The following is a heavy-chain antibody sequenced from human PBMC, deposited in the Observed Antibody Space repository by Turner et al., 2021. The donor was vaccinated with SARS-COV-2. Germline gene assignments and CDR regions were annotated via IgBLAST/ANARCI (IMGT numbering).Heavy chain of an antibody. CDR1: GGSFSSHH. V-gene: IGHV4-4*07. Sequence: QVPLQESGPGLVRSSATLSLTCTFSGGSFSSHHWSWIRQPAGTGLAWIGRMFASGDTNYNPYRNSRVTLSMDTSKNQLSLILRSVTAADTAVYYCAGPGQGYWGQGTRVTVSA. J-gene: IGHJ4*02. CDR3: AGPGQGY. CDR2: MFASGDT.